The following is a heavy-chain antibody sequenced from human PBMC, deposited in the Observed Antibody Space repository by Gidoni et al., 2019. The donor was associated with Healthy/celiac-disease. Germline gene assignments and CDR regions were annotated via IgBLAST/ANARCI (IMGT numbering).Heavy chain of an antibody. V-gene: IGHV1-46*01. CDR3: ARDGSITMVRGVINPKYYFDY. CDR1: GYTFTSYY. CDR2: INPSGGST. Sequence: QVQLVQSGAEVKKPGASVKVSCKASGYTFTSYYMHWVRQAPGQGLEWMGIINPSGGSTSYAQKFQGRVTMTRDTSTSKVYMELSSLRSEDTAVYYCARDGSITMVRGVINPKYYFDYGGQGTLVTVSS. D-gene: IGHD3-10*01. J-gene: IGHJ4*02.